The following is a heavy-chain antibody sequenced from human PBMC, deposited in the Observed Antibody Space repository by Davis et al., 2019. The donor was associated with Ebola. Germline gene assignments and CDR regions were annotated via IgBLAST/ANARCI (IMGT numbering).Heavy chain of an antibody. Sequence: PGGSLRLSCAASGFPFRTYAMTWVRQAPGKGLEWVSSISGTSGNTYYADSVKGRFTISRDNSKNTLYLQMNSLETEDTAVYYCSRGVDDVQWVHYFDFGGQGTLVTVSS. J-gene: IGHJ4*02. CDR3: SRGVDDVQWVHYFDF. D-gene: IGHD1-26*01. CDR1: GFPFRTYA. CDR2: ISGTSGNT. V-gene: IGHV3-23*01.